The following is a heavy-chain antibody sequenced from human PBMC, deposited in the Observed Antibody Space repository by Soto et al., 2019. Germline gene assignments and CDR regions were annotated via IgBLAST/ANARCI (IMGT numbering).Heavy chain of an antibody. CDR1: GVTVSNNY. V-gene: IGHV3-53*01. CDR2: IYSGGDT. D-gene: IGHD6-13*01. Sequence: EVQLVESGGGLILPGGSLRLSCAASGVTVSNNYTRWVRQAPGKGLEWVSLIYSGGDTHYADSVKGRFTISRDSSKNTVYLQMNSLRAEDTAVYYCARDPPGIAAGGAGAWGQGTLVTVSS. CDR3: ARDPPGIAAGGAGA. J-gene: IGHJ5*02.